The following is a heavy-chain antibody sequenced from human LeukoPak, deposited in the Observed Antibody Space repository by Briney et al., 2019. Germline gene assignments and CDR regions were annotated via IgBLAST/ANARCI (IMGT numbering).Heavy chain of an antibody. D-gene: IGHD6-19*01. J-gene: IGHJ5*02. V-gene: IGHV3-33*08. CDR1: GFTFSSYA. Sequence: GGSLRLSCAASGFTFSSYAMSWVRQAPGKGLEWVAVIWSNGNNKNYADSVTGRFTISRDTSKNTLYLQMNSLRAEDTAMYYCARYLGSGRNWLDPWGQGTLVTVSS. CDR3: ARYLGSGRNWLDP. CDR2: IWSNGNNK.